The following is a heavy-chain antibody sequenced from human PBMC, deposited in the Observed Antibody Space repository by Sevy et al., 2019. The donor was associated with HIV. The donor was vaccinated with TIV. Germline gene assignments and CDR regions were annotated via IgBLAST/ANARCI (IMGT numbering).Heavy chain of an antibody. Sequence: ASVKVSCETFGHTLSRHAISWVRQAPGQGLEWMGWISTYNGDTIYAQNFQGRVTMTTDTSTRTAYMELRSLRSDDTALNFCARLTACRGHDSWGQGSLVTVSS. CDR2: ISTYNGDT. CDR1: GHTLSRHA. V-gene: IGHV1-18*04. CDR3: ARLTACRGHDS. J-gene: IGHJ4*02. D-gene: IGHD2-21*02.